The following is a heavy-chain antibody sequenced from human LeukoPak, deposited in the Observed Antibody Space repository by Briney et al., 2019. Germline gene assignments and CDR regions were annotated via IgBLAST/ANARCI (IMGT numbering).Heavy chain of an antibody. V-gene: IGHV3-66*01. J-gene: IGHJ3*02. Sequence: GGSLRLSCAASGFTVSSNYMSWVRQAPGKGLEWVSVIYSGGSTYYADSVKGRFTISRDNSKNTLYLQMNSLRVEDTATYYCAKEVDSSGWNRGGAFDIWGQGTMVTVSS. D-gene: IGHD6-19*01. CDR2: IYSGGST. CDR3: AKEVDSSGWNRGGAFDI. CDR1: GFTVSSNY.